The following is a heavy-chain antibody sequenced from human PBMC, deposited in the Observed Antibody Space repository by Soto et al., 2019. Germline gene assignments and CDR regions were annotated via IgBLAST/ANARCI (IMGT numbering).Heavy chain of an antibody. CDR3: ARKEASSDYVWGSYRYTVVPYYGMDV. CDR1: GGTFSSHS. V-gene: IGHV1-69*13. Sequence: SVKVSCKASGGTFSSHSISWVRQAPGQGLEWMGGIIPIFGTANYAQKFQGRVTITADESTSTAYMELSSLRSEDTAVYYCARKEASSDYVWGSYRYTVVPYYGMDVWGQGTTVTVSS. J-gene: IGHJ6*02. D-gene: IGHD3-16*02. CDR2: IIPIFGTA.